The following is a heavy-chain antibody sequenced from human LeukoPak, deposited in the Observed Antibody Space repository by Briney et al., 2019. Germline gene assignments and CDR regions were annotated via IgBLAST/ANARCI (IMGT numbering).Heavy chain of an antibody. CDR3: ARLLAYCGGDCYVLDY. CDR2: ISNTGST. CDR1: GGSISSYY. V-gene: IGHV4-59*08. Sequence: SETLSLTCTVSGGSISSYYWSLIRQPPGKGLEWIGYISNTGSTKYNPSLKGRVTISVDTSKNQFSLKLSSVTAADTAVYYCARLLAYCGGDCYVLDYWGQGTLVTVSS. D-gene: IGHD2-21*02. J-gene: IGHJ4*02.